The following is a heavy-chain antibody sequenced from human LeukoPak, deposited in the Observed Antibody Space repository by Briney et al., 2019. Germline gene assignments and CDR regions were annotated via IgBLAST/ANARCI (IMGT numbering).Heavy chain of an antibody. CDR3: TRDHSAVYFGLRSFSDDAFDI. Sequence: GGSLRLSCAASGFTFSSYSMNWVRQAPGKGPEWVSSISSRTDYIYYVDSVKGRLTVSRDNAKNSLYLQMNSLRAEDTAVYYCTRDHSAVYFGLRSFSDDAFDIWGRGTMVTVSS. D-gene: IGHD3-10*01. V-gene: IGHV3-21*01. CDR2: ISSRTDYI. J-gene: IGHJ3*02. CDR1: GFTFSSYS.